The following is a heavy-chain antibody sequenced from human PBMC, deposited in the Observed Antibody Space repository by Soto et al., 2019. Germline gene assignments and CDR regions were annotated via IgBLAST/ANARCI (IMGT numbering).Heavy chain of an antibody. D-gene: IGHD3-22*01. J-gene: IGHJ5*02. V-gene: IGHV3-21*04. CDR2: ISSSSSYI. CDR1: GFTFSSYS. Sequence: GGSLRLSCAASGFTFSSYSMNWVRQAPGKGLEWVSSISSSSSYIYYADSVKGRFTISRDNAKNSLYLQMSSLRSEDTAVYYCASWGNYDSSGYYDWFDPWGQGTLVTVSS. CDR3: ASWGNYDSSGYYDWFDP.